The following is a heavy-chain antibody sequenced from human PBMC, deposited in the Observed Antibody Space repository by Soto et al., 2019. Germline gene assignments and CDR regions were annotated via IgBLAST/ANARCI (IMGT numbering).Heavy chain of an antibody. CDR2: ISSSSSYI. D-gene: IGHD3-10*01. Sequence: GGSLRLSCAASGFTFSTYSMNWVRQAPGKGLERVSSISSSSSYIYYADSVKGRFTISRDNAKNSLYLQMNSLRAEDTAVYYCARVREDYLVRGLGYMDVWGKGTTVTVSS. J-gene: IGHJ6*03. V-gene: IGHV3-21*01. CDR3: ARVREDYLVRGLGYMDV. CDR1: GFTFSTYS.